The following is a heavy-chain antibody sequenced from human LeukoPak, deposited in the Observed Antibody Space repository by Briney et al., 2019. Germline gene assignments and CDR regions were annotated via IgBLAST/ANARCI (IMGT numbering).Heavy chain of an antibody. D-gene: IGHD6-19*01. J-gene: IGHJ4*02. V-gene: IGHV3-30*03. CDR1: GFTFSSYG. CDR3: ESSGWYEQFDY. Sequence: PGGSLRLSCAASGFTFSSYGMHWVRQAPGKGLEWVAVISYDGSNKYYADSVKGRFTISRDNSKNTLYLQMNGLRAEDTAVYYCESSGWYEQFDYWGQGTLVTVSS. CDR2: ISYDGSNK.